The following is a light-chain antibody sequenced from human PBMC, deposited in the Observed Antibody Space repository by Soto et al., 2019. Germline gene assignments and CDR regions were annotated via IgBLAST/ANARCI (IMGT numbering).Light chain of an antibody. CDR3: QPFNSSLSVYV. Sequence: QSVLTQPPSVSGAPGQRVTISCTGSSSNIGAGYDVHWYQQLPGTAPKLLIYGNSKRPSGVPDRFSGSKSGTSASLAITGLGAEDEADYYCQPFNSSLSVYVFGTGTKVTAL. V-gene: IGLV1-40*01. CDR1: SSNIGAGYD. CDR2: GNS. J-gene: IGLJ1*01.